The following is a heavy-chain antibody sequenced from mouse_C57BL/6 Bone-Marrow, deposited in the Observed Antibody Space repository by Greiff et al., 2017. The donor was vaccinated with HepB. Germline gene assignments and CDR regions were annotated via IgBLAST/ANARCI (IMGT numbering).Heavy chain of an antibody. V-gene: IGHV1-64*01. CDR1: GYTFTSYW. D-gene: IGHD2-4*01. Sequence: VQLQQPGAELVKPGASVKLSCKASGYTFTSYWMPWVKQRPGQGLEWIGMIHPNSGSTNYNEKFKSKATLTVDKSSSTAYMQLSSLTSEDSAVYYCARSYYDYDVYAMDYWGQGTSVTVSS. J-gene: IGHJ4*01. CDR3: ARSYYDYDVYAMDY. CDR2: IHPNSGST.